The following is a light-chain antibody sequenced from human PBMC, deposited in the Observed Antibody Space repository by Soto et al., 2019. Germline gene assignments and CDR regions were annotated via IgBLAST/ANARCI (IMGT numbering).Light chain of an antibody. CDR1: QSVGSN. CDR3: QQCSNWPPSFT. Sequence: EIVLTQSPATLSLSPGERATISCGASQSVGSNLGWYQQKPGQAPRLLIYNASNRATGIPARFSGSGSGTDFSLTITSPEPEDFAVDNYQQCSNWPPSFTFGPGNKVYIK. J-gene: IGKJ3*01. CDR2: NAS. V-gene: IGKV3-11*01.